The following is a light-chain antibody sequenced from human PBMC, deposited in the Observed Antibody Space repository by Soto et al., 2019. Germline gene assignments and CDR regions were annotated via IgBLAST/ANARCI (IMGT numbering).Light chain of an antibody. Sequence: QSALTQPASVSGSPGQSITISCTGTSSDVGGYKYVSWYQHHPGKAPKLIIYDVSNRPSGVSNRFSGSKSGNTASLTIFGLHAEDEADYHCSSYTSSSTVVFGGGTKLTVL. CDR1: SSDVGGYKY. CDR2: DVS. J-gene: IGLJ2*01. CDR3: SSYTSSSTVV. V-gene: IGLV2-14*03.